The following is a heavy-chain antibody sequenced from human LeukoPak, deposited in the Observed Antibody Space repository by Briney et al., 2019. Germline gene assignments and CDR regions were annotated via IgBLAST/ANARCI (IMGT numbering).Heavy chain of an antibody. V-gene: IGHV1-18*01. J-gene: IGHJ4*02. D-gene: IGHD3-22*01. CDR2: ISTYNGNT. CDR1: GYSFVLYG. Sequence: ASVKVSCKASGYSFVLYGISWVRQAPGQGPEWMGWISTYNGNTKYAQKFQGRVTMTRDKSISTAYMELSRLRSDDTAVYYCARDVDYYDSSGYYYDFDYWGQGTLVTVSS. CDR3: ARDVDYYDSSGYYYDFDY.